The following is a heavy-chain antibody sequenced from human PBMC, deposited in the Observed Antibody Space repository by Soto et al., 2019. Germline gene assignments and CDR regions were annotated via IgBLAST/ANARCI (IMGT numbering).Heavy chain of an antibody. CDR1: GGSISSYY. V-gene: IGHV4-59*08. Sequence: QVQLQESGPGLVKPSETLSLTCTVSGGSISSYYWSWIRQPPGKGLEWIGYSYYSGSTNSNPSLNSRVTISVHTSKYQSSLNLSSVTAADTAVYYCARRYGYCFDYWGQGTLVTVSS. CDR2: SYYSGST. D-gene: IGHD1-1*01. J-gene: IGHJ4*02. CDR3: ARRYGYCFDY.